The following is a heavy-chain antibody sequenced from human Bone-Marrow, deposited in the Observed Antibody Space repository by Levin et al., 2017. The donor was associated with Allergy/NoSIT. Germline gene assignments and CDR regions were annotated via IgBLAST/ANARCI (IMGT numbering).Heavy chain of an antibody. CDR2: ISDYVVRT. D-gene: IGHD3-10*01. Sequence: PGGSLRLSCTASGFAFSSYWMHWVRQVPGKGLVWVSRISDYVVRTDYADSVKGRFTISRDNAKNTLYLQMNNLRAEDTGIYYCARDLSGREDYWGQGTLVTVSS. J-gene: IGHJ4*02. CDR3: ARDLSGREDY. V-gene: IGHV3-74*01. CDR1: GFAFSSYW.